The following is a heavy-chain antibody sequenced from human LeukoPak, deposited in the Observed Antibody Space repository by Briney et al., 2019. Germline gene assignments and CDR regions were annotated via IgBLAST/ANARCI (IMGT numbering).Heavy chain of an antibody. V-gene: IGHV1-18*01. CDR2: ISAYNGNT. CDR3: ARRFKQDVLGTTMGWFDP. CDR1: GYPFTDYG. Sequence: GASVKVSCKASGYPFTDYGIGWVRQAPGQGPEWMGWISAYNGNTNYAQKIQGRVTMTTGPSTSTVYMELKSLRSDDTAVYYCARRFKQDVLGTTMGWFDPWGQGTLITVSS. J-gene: IGHJ5*02. D-gene: IGHD1-26*01.